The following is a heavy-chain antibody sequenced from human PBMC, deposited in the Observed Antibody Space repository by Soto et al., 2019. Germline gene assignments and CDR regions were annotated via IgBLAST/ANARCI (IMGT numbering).Heavy chain of an antibody. CDR3: ARKAIAVAPYDY. J-gene: IGHJ4*02. CDR1: GGYFSGYY. D-gene: IGHD6-19*01. V-gene: IGHV4-34*01. Sequence: SLTMCLPWGVVGGYFSGYYWTWIRQPPGTGLEWIGEINHSGSTNYNPSLKSRVTISVDTSKNQFSLKLTSVTAADTAVYYCARKAIAVAPYDYWGQGTLVTVSS. CDR2: INHSGST.